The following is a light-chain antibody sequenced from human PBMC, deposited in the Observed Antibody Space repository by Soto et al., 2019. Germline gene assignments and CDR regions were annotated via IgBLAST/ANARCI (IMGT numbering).Light chain of an antibody. V-gene: IGKV3-20*01. CDR2: GAS. CDR3: QQYNNWPPALT. CDR1: QSLNSNY. Sequence: EIVLTQSPGTLSLSPGERATLSCRASQSLNSNYLAWYQQKPGQAPRVLIYGASSRATGIPDRFSGSGSGTEFTLTISSLQSEDFAVYYCQQYNNWPPALTFGGGTKVDIK. J-gene: IGKJ4*01.